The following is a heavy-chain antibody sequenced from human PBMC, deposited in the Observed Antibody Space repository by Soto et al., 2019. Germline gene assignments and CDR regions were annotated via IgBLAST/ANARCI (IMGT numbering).Heavy chain of an antibody. V-gene: IGHV3-21*01. J-gene: IGHJ5*01. Sequence: GGSLRLSCAASGFTFSNYNMNWVRQAPGKGLEWVSFIGSSTGYIYYADSVKGRFTISRDNAKNSLYLQMNSLRAEDTAVYYCAGGSYYWFDSWGRGTLVTVSS. CDR2: IGSSTGYI. CDR3: AGGSYYWFDS. CDR1: GFTFSNYN. D-gene: IGHD3-10*01.